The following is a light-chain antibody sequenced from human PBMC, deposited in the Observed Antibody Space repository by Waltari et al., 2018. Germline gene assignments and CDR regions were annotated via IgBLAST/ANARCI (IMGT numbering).Light chain of an antibody. Sequence: SYELTQPPTVSVSPGQTARITCSGDELPNQNDYRYQQKSGQAPLLGIYEADKRPSGIPGRFSGSTSRTIVTLTINGVQAEDAADYYCHSADSSGFNVVFGGGTKLTVL. CDR3: HSADSSGFNVV. CDR1: ELPNQN. J-gene: IGLJ2*01. CDR2: EAD. V-gene: IGLV3-25*03.